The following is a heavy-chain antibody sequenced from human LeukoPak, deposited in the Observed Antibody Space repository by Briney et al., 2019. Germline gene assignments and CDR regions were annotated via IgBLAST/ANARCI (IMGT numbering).Heavy chain of an antibody. Sequence: GASVKVSCKASGYTFTSYGISWVRQAPGQGLEWMGWISAYNGNTNYAQKLQGRVTMTTDTSTSTAYMELRSLRSDDTAVYYCARKSRIVGATALWTFDYWGQGTLVTVSS. CDR1: GYTFTSYG. CDR3: ARKSRIVGATALWTFDY. CDR2: ISAYNGNT. D-gene: IGHD1-26*01. V-gene: IGHV1-18*01. J-gene: IGHJ4*02.